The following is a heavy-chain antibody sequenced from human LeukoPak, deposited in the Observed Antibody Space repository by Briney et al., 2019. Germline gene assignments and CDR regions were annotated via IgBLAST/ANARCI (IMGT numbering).Heavy chain of an antibody. V-gene: IGHV4-59*01. D-gene: IGHD3-10*01. J-gene: IGHJ4*02. CDR2: IYYSGST. Sequence: SETLSLTCTVSGGSISSYYWSWIRQPPGKGLEWIGYIYYSGSTNYNPSLKSRVTISVDTSKNQFSLKLSSVTAADTAVYYCARDLLWFGEGLDYWGQGTLVTVSS. CDR3: ARDLLWFGEGLDY. CDR1: GGSISSYY.